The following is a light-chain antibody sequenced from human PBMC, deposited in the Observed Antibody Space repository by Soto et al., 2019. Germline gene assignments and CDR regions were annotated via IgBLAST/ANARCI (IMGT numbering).Light chain of an antibody. J-gene: IGKJ4*01. CDR1: QSISSW. CDR2: KAS. Sequence: DIQMTQSPSTLSASVGDGVTITCRASQSISSWLAWYQQKPGKAPKLLIYKASSLESGVPSRFSGSGSGTEFTLTISSLQPDDFATYYCQQYNSYPTVGGGTKVDIK. CDR3: QQYNSYPT. V-gene: IGKV1-5*03.